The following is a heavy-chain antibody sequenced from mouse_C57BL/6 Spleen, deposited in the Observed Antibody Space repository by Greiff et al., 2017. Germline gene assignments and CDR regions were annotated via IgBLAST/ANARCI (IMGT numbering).Heavy chain of an antibody. Sequence: QVQLQQPGAELVKPGASVKMSCKASGYTFTSYWITWVKQRPGQGLEWIGDIYPGSGSTNYNEKFKSKATLTVDTSSSTAYMQLSSLTSEDSAVYYCAREGGYGSLYYAMDDWGQGTSVTVSS. CDR2: IYPGSGST. J-gene: IGHJ4*01. V-gene: IGHV1-55*01. D-gene: IGHD1-1*01. CDR3: AREGGYGSLYYAMDD. CDR1: GYTFTSYW.